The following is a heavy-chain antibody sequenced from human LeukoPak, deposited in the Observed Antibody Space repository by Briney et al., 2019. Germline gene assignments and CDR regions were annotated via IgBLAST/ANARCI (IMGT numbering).Heavy chain of an antibody. J-gene: IGHJ4*02. D-gene: IGHD3-9*01. CDR2: INHDEYTT. CDR1: GFRFSTYW. CDR3: ARGTVLRYFDWLSPNDY. Sequence: GGSLRLSCAASGFRFSTYWMHWVRQAPGKGLVWVARINHDEYTTDYADSVKGRFTISRDNAKNSLYLQMNSLRAEDTAVYYCARGTVLRYFDWLSPNDYWGQGTLVTVSS. V-gene: IGHV3-74*01.